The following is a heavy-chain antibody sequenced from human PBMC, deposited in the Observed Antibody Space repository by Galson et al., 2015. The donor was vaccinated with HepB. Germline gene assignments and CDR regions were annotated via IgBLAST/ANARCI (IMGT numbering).Heavy chain of an antibody. CDR2: IGTAGDP. Sequence: SLRLSCAASGFTFSSYDMHWVRQATGKGLEWVSAIGTAGDPYYPGSVKGRFTISRENAKNSLYLQMNSLRAGDTAVYYCARGGSIAAAGAFDIWGQGTMVTVSS. V-gene: IGHV3-13*05. J-gene: IGHJ3*02. CDR3: ARGGSIAAAGAFDI. CDR1: GFTFSSYD. D-gene: IGHD6-13*01.